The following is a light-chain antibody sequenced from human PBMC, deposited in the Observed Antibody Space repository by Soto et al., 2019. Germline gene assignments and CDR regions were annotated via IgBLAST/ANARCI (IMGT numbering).Light chain of an antibody. V-gene: IGKV1-9*01. Sequence: DIQLTQSPSFLSASGGDRVSITCRASQGISSSFAWYQQKPGQAPKLLMYGASTLQSGVPSRFSGSGSGTEFTLTIGSLQPEDSATYYCQQLDGYLYTFGQGTKLEIK. J-gene: IGKJ2*01. CDR3: QQLDGYLYT. CDR1: QGISSS. CDR2: GAS.